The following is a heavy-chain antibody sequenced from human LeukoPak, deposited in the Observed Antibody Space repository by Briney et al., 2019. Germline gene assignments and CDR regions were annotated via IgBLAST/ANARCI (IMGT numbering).Heavy chain of an antibody. CDR1: GFTFSSYA. J-gene: IGHJ4*02. V-gene: IGHV3-7*01. D-gene: IGHD6-19*01. CDR2: IKQDGSEK. CDR3: ARQYSSGWFSDY. Sequence: GGSLRLSCAASGFTFSSYAMSWVRQAPGKGLEWVANIKQDGSEKYYVDSAKGRFTISRDNAKNSLYVQMNSLRAEDTAVYYCARQYSSGWFSDYWGQGTLVTVSS.